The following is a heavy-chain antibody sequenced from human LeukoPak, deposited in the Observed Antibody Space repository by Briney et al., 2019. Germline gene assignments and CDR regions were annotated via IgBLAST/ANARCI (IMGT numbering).Heavy chain of an antibody. J-gene: IGHJ4*02. CDR3: ARGPRGYCSSTSCRIFDY. V-gene: IGHV1-18*04. D-gene: IGHD2-2*01. Sequence: ASVKVSCKASGYTFTSYGISWVRQAPGQGLEWMGWISAYNGNTNYAQKLQGRVTMTTDTSTSTAYMELRSLRSDDTAVYYCARGPRGYCSSTSCRIFDYWGQGTLDTASS. CDR2: ISAYNGNT. CDR1: GYTFTSYG.